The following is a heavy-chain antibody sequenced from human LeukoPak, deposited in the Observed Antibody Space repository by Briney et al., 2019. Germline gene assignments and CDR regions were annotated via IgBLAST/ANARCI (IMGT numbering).Heavy chain of an antibody. CDR1: GGSFSGYY. D-gene: IGHD5-18*01. V-gene: IGHV4-34*01. J-gene: IGHJ6*03. CDR3: ARGGYSYDYLRRYYYMDV. Sequence: SETLSLTCAVYGGSFSGYYWSWVRQPPGKGLEWIGEINHSGSTNYNPSLKSRVTISVDTSKNQFSLKLSSVTAADTAVYYCARGGYSYDYLRRYYYMDVWGKGTTVTVSS. CDR2: INHSGST.